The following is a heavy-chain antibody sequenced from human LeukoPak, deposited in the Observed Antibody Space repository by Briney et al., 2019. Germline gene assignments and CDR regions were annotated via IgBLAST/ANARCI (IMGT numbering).Heavy chain of an antibody. CDR1: GGTFTGYA. CDR3: ARSRDYGSGTDY. Sequence: GASVKVSCKASGGTFTGYAISWVRQAPGQGLEWMGRIIPIFGIANYAQKFQGRVTITADKSTSTAYMELSSLRSEDTAVYYCARSRDYGSGTDYWGQGTLVTVSS. CDR2: IIPIFGIA. D-gene: IGHD3-10*01. J-gene: IGHJ4*02. V-gene: IGHV1-69*04.